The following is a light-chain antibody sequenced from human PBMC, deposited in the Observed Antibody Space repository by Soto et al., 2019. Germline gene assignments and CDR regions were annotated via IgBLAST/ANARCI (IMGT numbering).Light chain of an antibody. CDR3: QHYDNSSPII. V-gene: IGKV3D-15*01. Sequence: EIVLTQSPATLSLSPGERATLSCRASQSVSSYLAWYQQKPGQAPRLLIYDASNRATGIPARFSGSGSGTEFTLTISSLQSVDFVLYYCQHYDNSSPIIFGQGTRLDI. CDR1: QSVSSY. CDR2: DAS. J-gene: IGKJ5*01.